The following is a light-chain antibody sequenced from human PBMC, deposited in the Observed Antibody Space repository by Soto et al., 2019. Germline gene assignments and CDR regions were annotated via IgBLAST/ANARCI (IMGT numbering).Light chain of an antibody. CDR1: QSIASY. V-gene: IGKV1-39*01. J-gene: IGKJ1*01. CDR2: AAS. Sequence: DIQMTQSPSSLSASVGDRVTITCRASQSIASYLTWYQQKPGKAPKILIYAASNLQSGVPSRFSGSGSGTDFTLTIRSLQPEDFATYYCQPSYTSPCTFGQGTKVEIK. CDR3: QPSYTSPCT.